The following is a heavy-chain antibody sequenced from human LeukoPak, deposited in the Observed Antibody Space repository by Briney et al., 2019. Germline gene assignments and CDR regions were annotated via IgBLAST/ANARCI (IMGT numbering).Heavy chain of an antibody. CDR3: ASLLGYCSSISCVDP. J-gene: IGHJ5*02. D-gene: IGHD2-2*01. Sequence: PSETLSLTCAVYGGSFSGYYWSWIRQPPGKGLEWIGEINHSGSTNYNPSLKSRVTISVDTSKSQFSLKLSSVIAADTAVYYCASLLGYCSSISCVDPWGQGTLVTVSS. V-gene: IGHV4-34*01. CDR1: GGSFSGYY. CDR2: INHSGST.